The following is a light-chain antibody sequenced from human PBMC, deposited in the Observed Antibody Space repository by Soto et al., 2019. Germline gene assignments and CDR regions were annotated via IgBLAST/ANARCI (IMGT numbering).Light chain of an antibody. CDR2: LGS. J-gene: IGKJ1*01. CDR1: QSLLHSNGYNY. V-gene: IGKV2-28*01. Sequence: DIVMTQSPLSLPVTPGEPAAISCRSSQSLLHSNGYNYLDWYLQKPGQSPQLLIYLGSNRACGVTDRFSGSGSGTDFTLKISRVEAEDVGVYYCMQALQTPTFGQGTKVEIK. CDR3: MQALQTPT.